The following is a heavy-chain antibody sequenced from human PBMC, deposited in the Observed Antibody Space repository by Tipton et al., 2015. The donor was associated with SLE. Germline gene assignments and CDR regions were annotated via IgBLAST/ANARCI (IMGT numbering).Heavy chain of an antibody. J-gene: IGHJ4*02. CDR3: AKDVGGNSPFDS. Sequence: TLSLTCTVSGVSISFYYWSWIRQPPGKGLEWIGFVYNSGSTIYNPSLKSRVTISVDMSQSQFSLQLRSVTAADTAVYCCAKDVGGNSPFDSWGQGTLVTVSS. CDR1: GVSISFYY. D-gene: IGHD3-16*01. V-gene: IGHV4-4*08. CDR2: VYNSGST.